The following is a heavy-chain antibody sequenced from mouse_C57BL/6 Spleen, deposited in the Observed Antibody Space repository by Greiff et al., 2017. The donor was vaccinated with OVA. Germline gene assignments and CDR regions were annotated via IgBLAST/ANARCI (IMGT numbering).Heavy chain of an antibody. V-gene: IGHV1-19*01. CDR2: INPYNGGT. CDR3: ARCYGSSYGYFDV. CDR1: GYTFTDYY. J-gene: IGHJ1*03. D-gene: IGHD1-1*01. Sequence: EVQLQQSGPVLVKPGASVKMSCKASGYTFTDYYMNWVKQSPGKSLEWIGVINPYNGGTSYNQKFKGKATLTVDKSSSTAYMELNSLTSEDSAVYYCARCYGSSYGYFDVWGTGTTVTVSS.